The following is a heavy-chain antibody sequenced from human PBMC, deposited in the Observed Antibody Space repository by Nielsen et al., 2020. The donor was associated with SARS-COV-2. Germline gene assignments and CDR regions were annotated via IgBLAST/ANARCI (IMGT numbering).Heavy chain of an antibody. Sequence: GGSLRLSCAASGFTFSSYDMHWVRQAPGKGLEWVAVISYDGSNKCYADSVKGRFTISRDNSKSTLYLQLNSLRVDDTAIYYCAKEKDSSGWFDYWGQGTLVTVSS. CDR2: ISYDGSNK. CDR3: AKEKDSSGWFDY. V-gene: IGHV3-30*04. CDR1: GFTFSSYD. D-gene: IGHD3-22*01. J-gene: IGHJ4*02.